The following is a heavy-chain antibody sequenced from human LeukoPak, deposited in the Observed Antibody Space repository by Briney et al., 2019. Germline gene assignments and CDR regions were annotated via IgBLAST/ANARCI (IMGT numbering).Heavy chain of an antibody. CDR2: ISSSGSTI. CDR1: GFTFSSYE. D-gene: IGHD6-13*01. V-gene: IGHV3-48*03. Sequence: GGSLRLSCAASGFTFSSYEMNWVRQAPGKGLEWVSYISSSGSTIYYADSVKGRFTISRDNAKNSLYLQMNSLRAEDTAVYYCAKERRNSSSWPYDYWGQGTLVTVSS. J-gene: IGHJ4*02. CDR3: AKERRNSSSWPYDY.